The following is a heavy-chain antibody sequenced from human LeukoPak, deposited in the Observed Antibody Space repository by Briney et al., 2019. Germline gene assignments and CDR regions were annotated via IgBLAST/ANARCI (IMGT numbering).Heavy chain of an antibody. V-gene: IGHV3-23*01. Sequence: GGSLRLSCEASGFTFNNYAVSWVRQAPGKGPDWVSTITNSGGATYYADSVKGRFTISRDNSQKTLYREMNSLRAEDTAVYYCVKYSRYFDYWGQGTLVTVSS. CDR2: ITNSGGAT. CDR3: VKYSRYFDY. D-gene: IGHD2-15*01. CDR1: GFTFNNYA. J-gene: IGHJ4*02.